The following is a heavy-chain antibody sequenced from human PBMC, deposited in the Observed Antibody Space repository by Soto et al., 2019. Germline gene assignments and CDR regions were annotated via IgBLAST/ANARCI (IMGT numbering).Heavy chain of an antibody. CDR1: GGSISSGGYY. J-gene: IGHJ4*02. D-gene: IGHD3-22*01. Sequence: QVQLQESGPGLVKPSQTLSLTCTVSGGSISSGGYYWSWIRQHPGKGLEWIGYIYYSENTYYNPSLKSRVTISVDTSKSQFSLKLSSVTAADTAVYYCARRWRFDDSSGLDYWGQGTLVTVSS. V-gene: IGHV4-31*03. CDR3: ARRWRFDDSSGLDY. CDR2: IYYSENT.